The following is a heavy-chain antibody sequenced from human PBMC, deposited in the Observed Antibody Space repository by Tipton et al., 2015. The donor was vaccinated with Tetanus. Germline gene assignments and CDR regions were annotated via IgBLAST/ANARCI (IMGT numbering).Heavy chain of an antibody. J-gene: IGHJ4*02. CDR2: ISPGGTTI. D-gene: IGHD3-10*01. CDR1: RFTFSDYY. Sequence: SLRLSCAASRFTFSDYYMSWIRQAPGKGLEWISYISPGGTTINYLDSVKGRFTISRDNAKNLMFLQMSALRAEDTAVYYCARDAYGSGSYFDLRGLGTLVTVSS. CDR3: ARDAYGSGSYFDL. V-gene: IGHV3-11*01.